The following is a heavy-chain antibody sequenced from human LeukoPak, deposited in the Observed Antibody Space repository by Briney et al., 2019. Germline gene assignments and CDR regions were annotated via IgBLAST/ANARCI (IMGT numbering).Heavy chain of an antibody. D-gene: IGHD5-18*01. Sequence: PGGSLRLSCAASGFTFSDYAMTWVRQAPGKGLEWVATISGGGVMTYYADSVKGRFTVSGDNSKNTLYLQMNSLRAEDTAVYYCAKDRDDGYSYGEGYMDVWGKGTTVTVSS. CDR3: AKDRDDGYSYGEGYMDV. V-gene: IGHV3-23*01. CDR1: GFTFSDYA. CDR2: ISGGGVMT. J-gene: IGHJ6*03.